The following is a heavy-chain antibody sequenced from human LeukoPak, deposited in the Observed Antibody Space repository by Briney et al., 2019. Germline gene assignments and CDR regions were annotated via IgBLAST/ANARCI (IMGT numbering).Heavy chain of an antibody. J-gene: IGHJ3*02. Sequence: PSETLSLTCTVSGGSISSSSYYWGWIRQPPGKGLERIGSIYYSGSTYYNPSLKSRVTISVDTSKNQFSLKLSSVTAADTAVYYCARDFVTTSIGNAFDIWGQGTMVTVSS. V-gene: IGHV4-39*07. D-gene: IGHD4-11*01. CDR1: GGSISSSSYY. CDR2: IYYSGST. CDR3: ARDFVTTSIGNAFDI.